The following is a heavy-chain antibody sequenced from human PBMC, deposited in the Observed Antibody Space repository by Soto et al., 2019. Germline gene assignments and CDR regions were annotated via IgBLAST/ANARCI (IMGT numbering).Heavy chain of an antibody. CDR3: AKILGGPGTTNQEFGH. V-gene: IGHV3-23*01. Sequence: GGSLRLSCAAFGFSFSSYGMSWVRQAPGKGLEWVSVISGSGGGINYADSVKGRCTISRQNSRNTMYLQMSSLRAEDTAVYYCAKILGGPGTTNQEFGHWGRGTLVTVSS. CDR2: ISGSGGGI. J-gene: IGHJ4*02. CDR1: GFSFSSYG. D-gene: IGHD1-1*01.